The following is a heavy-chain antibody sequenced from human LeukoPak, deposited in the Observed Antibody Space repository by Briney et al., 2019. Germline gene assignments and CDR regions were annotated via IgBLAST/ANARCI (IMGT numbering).Heavy chain of an antibody. CDR1: GFTFSDCG. Sequence: GGSLRLSCAASGFTFSDCGMHWVRQAPGKGLEWVAFIRYDGSNNYYADSVKGRFTISRDNSKNTLYLHINSLRAEDTAVYYCAKDRYCSSTSCPIDYWGLGTLVTVSS. J-gene: IGHJ4*02. D-gene: IGHD2-2*01. CDR3: AKDRYCSSTSCPIDY. V-gene: IGHV3-30*02. CDR2: IRYDGSNN.